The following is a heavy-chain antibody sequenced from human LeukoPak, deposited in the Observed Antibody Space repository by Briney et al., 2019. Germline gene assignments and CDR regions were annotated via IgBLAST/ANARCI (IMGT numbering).Heavy chain of an antibody. Sequence: PGESLRLSCVASGFTFSGYPMHWVRQAPGKGLEWVAVIGYDGVNKFYTDSVQGRFTISRDDSKNTLYLQMDSLRPEDTATYYCARDFFRGAPDYLDQWGQGTLDTVSS. D-gene: IGHD3-10*01. CDR2: IGYDGVNK. CDR1: GFTFSGYP. J-gene: IGHJ4*02. V-gene: IGHV3-30*14. CDR3: ARDFFRGAPDYLDQ.